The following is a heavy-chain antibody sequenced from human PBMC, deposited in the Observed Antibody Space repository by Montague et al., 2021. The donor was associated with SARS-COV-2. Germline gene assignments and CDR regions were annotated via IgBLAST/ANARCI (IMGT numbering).Heavy chain of an antibody. CDR3: ARAQNICVIANCVNYFYP. Sequence: SETLSLTCSVSGGSSSNYYWTWIRQSPGKGLQWIGYIFYTGRKKFNPSLQTRVSMSLDASKNHFSLRLSSVTAADTARYYCARAQNICVIANCVNYFYPWGLGAPVTVSS. J-gene: IGHJ5*02. V-gene: IGHV4-59*01. D-gene: IGHD1-7*01. CDR1: GGSSSNYY. CDR2: IFYTGRK.